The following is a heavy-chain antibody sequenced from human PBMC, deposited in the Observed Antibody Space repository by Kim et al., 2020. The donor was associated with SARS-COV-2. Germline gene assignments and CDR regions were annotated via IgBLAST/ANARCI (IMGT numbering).Heavy chain of an antibody. CDR2: INSDGSST. CDR1: GFTFSSYW. V-gene: IGHV3-74*01. J-gene: IGHJ4*02. Sequence: GGSLRLSCAASGFTFSSYWMHWVHQAPGKGLVWVSRINSDGSSTSYADSVKGRFTISRDNAKNTLYLQMNSLRAEDTAVYYCASRGAYYYDSSGYPKVYWGQGTLVTVSS. D-gene: IGHD3-22*01. CDR3: ASRGAYYYDSSGYPKVY.